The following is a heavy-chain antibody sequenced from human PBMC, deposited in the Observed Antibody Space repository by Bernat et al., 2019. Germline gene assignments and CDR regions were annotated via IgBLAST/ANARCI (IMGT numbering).Heavy chain of an antibody. CDR3: ARHPPQLRGYSGYDSGPGDY. Sequence: QLQLQESGPGLVKPSETLSLTCTVSGGSISSSSYYWGWIRQPPGKGLEWIGSIYYSGSTYYNPSLKSRVTISVDTSKNQFSLKLSSVTAADTAVYYCARHPPQLRGYSGYDSGPGDYWGQGTLVTVSS. J-gene: IGHJ4*02. D-gene: IGHD5-12*01. CDR2: IYYSGST. CDR1: GGSISSSSYY. V-gene: IGHV4-39*01.